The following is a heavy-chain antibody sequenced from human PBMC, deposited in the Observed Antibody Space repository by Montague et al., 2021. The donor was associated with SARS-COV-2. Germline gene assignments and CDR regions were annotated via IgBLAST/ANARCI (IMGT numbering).Heavy chain of an antibody. CDR1: GFAFSTYA. D-gene: IGHD1-26*01. CDR2: ISKSGEST. Sequence: SLRLSCAASGFAFSTYAMSWVRQAPGKGLEWVSSISKSGESTFYADSVKGRFTISRDNSKNTLYLQVNSLRAEDTAVYYCAKRPSGADNRGQGTLVTVSS. V-gene: IGHV3-23*01. CDR3: AKRPSGADN. J-gene: IGHJ4*02.